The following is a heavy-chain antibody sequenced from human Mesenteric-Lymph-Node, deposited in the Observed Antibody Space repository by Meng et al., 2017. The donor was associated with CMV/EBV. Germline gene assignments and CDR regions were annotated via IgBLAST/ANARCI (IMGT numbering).Heavy chain of an antibody. V-gene: IGHV1-2*02. Sequence: ASVKVSCKPSGYTFTGYYINWVRQAPGQGLEWMGWMNPNSGGTNYAQKFQGRVTMTRDTSISTAYMELTRLRSDDTAVYYCARVPGTVVTPAGHWGQGTLVTVSS. CDR2: MNPNSGGT. D-gene: IGHD4-23*01. J-gene: IGHJ4*02. CDR1: GYTFTGYY. CDR3: ARVPGTVVTPAGH.